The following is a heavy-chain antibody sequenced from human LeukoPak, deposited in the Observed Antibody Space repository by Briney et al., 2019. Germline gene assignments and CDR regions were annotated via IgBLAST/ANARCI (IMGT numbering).Heavy chain of an antibody. V-gene: IGHV4-59*01. Sequence: PSETLSLTCTVSGGSISSYYWSWIRQPPGKGLEWIGYIYYSGSTNYNPSLKSRVTISVDTSKNQFSLKLSSVTAADTAVYYCARAIILDYDWFDPWGQGTLVTVSS. CDR3: ARAIILDYDWFDP. CDR1: GGSISSYY. D-gene: IGHD2-8*02. CDR2: IYYSGST. J-gene: IGHJ5*02.